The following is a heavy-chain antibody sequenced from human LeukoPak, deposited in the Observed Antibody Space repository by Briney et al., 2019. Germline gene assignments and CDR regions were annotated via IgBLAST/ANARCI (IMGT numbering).Heavy chain of an antibody. CDR3: ARDRVDDSSGFPFDY. Sequence: ASVKVSCKASGYTFTSYYMHWVRQAPRQGLEWMGIINPSGGSTSYAQKFQGRVTMTRDTSTSTVYMELSSLRSEDTAVYYCARDRVDDSSGFPFDYWGQGTLVTVSS. CDR1: GYTFTSYY. CDR2: INPSGGST. J-gene: IGHJ4*02. D-gene: IGHD3-22*01. V-gene: IGHV1-46*03.